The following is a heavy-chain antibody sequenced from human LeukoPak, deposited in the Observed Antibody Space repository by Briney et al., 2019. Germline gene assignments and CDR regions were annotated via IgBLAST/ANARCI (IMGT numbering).Heavy chain of an antibody. J-gene: IGHJ4*02. V-gene: IGHV3-53*01. D-gene: IGHD3-10*01. CDR2: IYSGGRT. CDR3: ARDWGSGNSYYFDY. Sequence: GGSLRLSCAASGFIVSGNYMSWVCQAPGKGLEWLSFIYSGGRTYYADSVKGRFTISRDNSKNTLYLQMDSLRAEDTAVYYCARDWGSGNSYYFDYWGQGTLVTVSS. CDR1: GFIVSGNY.